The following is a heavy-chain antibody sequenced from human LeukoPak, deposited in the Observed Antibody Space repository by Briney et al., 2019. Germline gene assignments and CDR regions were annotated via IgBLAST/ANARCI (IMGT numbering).Heavy chain of an antibody. Sequence: SETLSLTCTVSGGSISSYYWSWIRQPPGKELEWIGYIYYSGSTNYNPSLKSRVTISVDTSKNQFSLKLSSVTAADTAVYYCARVGIAAAGMIYYYYYMDVWGKGTTVTVSS. D-gene: IGHD6-13*01. V-gene: IGHV4-59*01. CDR2: IYYSGST. J-gene: IGHJ6*03. CDR1: GGSISSYY. CDR3: ARVGIAAAGMIYYYYYMDV.